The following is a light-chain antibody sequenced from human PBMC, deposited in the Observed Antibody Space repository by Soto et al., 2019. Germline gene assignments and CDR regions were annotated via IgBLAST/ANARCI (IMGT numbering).Light chain of an antibody. CDR1: SSDVGGYNY. CDR3: SSYTSSSTVV. CDR2: DVS. Sequence: QSVLPQPASVSGSPGQSITISCTGTSSDVGGYNYVSWYQQHPGKAPKLMMYDVSNRPSGVSNRFSGSKSGNTASLTISGLQAEDEADYYCSSYTSSSTVVFGGGTKLTVL. V-gene: IGLV2-14*01. J-gene: IGLJ2*01.